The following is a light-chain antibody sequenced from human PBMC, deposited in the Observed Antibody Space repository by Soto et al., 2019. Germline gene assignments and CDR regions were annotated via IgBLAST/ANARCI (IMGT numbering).Light chain of an antibody. CDR1: NIGSKN. Sequence: SYELTQPLSVSVALGQTARITCGGNNIGSKNVYWYQQKPGQAPVLVIYRDSNRPSGIPERFSGSNSGNTATLTISRAQAGDEADYYCQVWDSSRVFGTGTKLTVL. J-gene: IGLJ1*01. CDR2: RDS. CDR3: QVWDSSRV. V-gene: IGLV3-9*01.